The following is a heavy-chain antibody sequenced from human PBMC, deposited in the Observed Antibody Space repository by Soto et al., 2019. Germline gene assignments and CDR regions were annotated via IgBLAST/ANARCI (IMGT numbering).Heavy chain of an antibody. CDR2: IIPALGTA. V-gene: IGHV1-69*08. Sequence: QDQLVQSGAEVKKPGSSVKVSCKASGGTFSSHTFSWVRQAPGQGLEWMGRIIPALGTATYAQKFQGRVTITADESATTVYMELNSRRSEDTVVYYCARPDFGDYWYFDLWGRGTRVTVSS. CDR1: GGTFSSHT. D-gene: IGHD4-17*01. J-gene: IGHJ2*01. CDR3: ARPDFGDYWYFDL.